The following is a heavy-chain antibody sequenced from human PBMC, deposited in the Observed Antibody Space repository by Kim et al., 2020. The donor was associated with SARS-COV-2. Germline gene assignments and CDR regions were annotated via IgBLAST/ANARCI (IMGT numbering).Heavy chain of an antibody. CDR3: TTDSPYSSSADY. V-gene: IGHV3-15*01. Sequence: DYAAPVKGRLTISRDDSKNTLYLQMNSLKTEDTAVYYCTTDSPYSSSADYWGQGTLVTVSS. D-gene: IGHD6-6*01. J-gene: IGHJ4*02.